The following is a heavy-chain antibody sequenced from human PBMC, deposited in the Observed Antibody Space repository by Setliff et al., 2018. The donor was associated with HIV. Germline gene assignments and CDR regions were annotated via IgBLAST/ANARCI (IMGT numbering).Heavy chain of an antibody. CDR2: INTGNENT. V-gene: IGHV1-3*04. CDR1: GYTFSQYA. J-gene: IGHJ6*02. CDR3: ARVSGGRPGNYYYAMDV. D-gene: IGHD1-26*01. Sequence: GASVKVSCKASGYTFSQYALHWVRQAPGQRLEWMGWINTGNENTRYSQKFQGRVSIIRDTSANTAYMELTNLRSDDSATYYCARVSGGRPGNYYYAMDVWDQGTTVTVSS.